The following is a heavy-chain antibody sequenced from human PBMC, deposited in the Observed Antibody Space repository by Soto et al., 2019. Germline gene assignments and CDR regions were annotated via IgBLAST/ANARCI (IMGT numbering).Heavy chain of an antibody. J-gene: IGHJ6*02. CDR1: GFTFSNAW. CDR3: TTLDGDYPASAWYYYYVMDV. D-gene: IGHD4-17*01. Sequence: EVQLVESGGGLVKPGGSLRLSCAASGFTFSNAWMNWVRQAPGKGLEWVGRIKSKTDGGTTDYAAPVKGRFTISRDNSKNTLYLHMNSLKTEDTAVYYCTTLDGDYPASAWYYYYVMDVWGQGTTVTVSS. CDR2: IKSKTDGGTT. V-gene: IGHV3-15*07.